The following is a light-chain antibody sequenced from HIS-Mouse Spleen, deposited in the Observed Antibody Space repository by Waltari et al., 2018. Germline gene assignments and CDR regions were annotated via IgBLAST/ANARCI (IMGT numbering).Light chain of an antibody. CDR2: GAS. J-gene: IGKJ4*01. CDR3: QQYNNWPPLT. V-gene: IGKV3-15*01. CDR1: QSVSSN. Sequence: ELVMTQSPATLSVSPGERATLTCRASQSVSSNLAWSQQKPGQAPRLLIYGASTRATGIPARFSGSGSGTEFTLTISSMQSEDFAVYYCQQYNNWPPLTFGGGTKVEIK.